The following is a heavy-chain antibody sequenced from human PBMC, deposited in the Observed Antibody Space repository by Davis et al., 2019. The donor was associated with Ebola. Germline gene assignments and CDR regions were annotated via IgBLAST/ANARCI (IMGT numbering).Heavy chain of an antibody. CDR1: GLTFGDYA. D-gene: IGHD6-19*01. Sequence: GESLKISCTASGLTFGDYAMSWVRQAPGKGLEWVANIKQDGSEKYYVDSVKGRFTISRDNAKNSLYLQMNSLRAEDTAVYYCARAVAGIVWFDPWGQGTLVTVSS. CDR2: IKQDGSEK. V-gene: IGHV3-7*03. CDR3: ARAVAGIVWFDP. J-gene: IGHJ5*02.